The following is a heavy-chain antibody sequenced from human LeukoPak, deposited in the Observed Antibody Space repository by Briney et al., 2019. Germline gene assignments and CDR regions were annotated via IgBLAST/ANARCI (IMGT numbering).Heavy chain of an antibody. CDR3: ARDQGHFGVVPYYYMDV. Sequence: ASVKVSCKVSGYTLTELSMHWVRQAPGKGLEWMGGFDPEDGETIYAQKFQGRVTMTEDTSTDTAYMELSSLRSEDTAVYYCARDQGHFGVVPYYYMDVWGKGTTVTVSS. CDR2: FDPEDGET. J-gene: IGHJ6*03. D-gene: IGHD3-3*01. V-gene: IGHV1-24*01. CDR1: GYTLTELS.